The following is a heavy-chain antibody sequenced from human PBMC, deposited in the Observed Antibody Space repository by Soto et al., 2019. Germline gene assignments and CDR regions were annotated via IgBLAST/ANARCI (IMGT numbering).Heavy chain of an antibody. CDR3: ARVGTFAPNGNQLMDV. D-gene: IGHD1-1*01. CDR2: ISAYNGNT. V-gene: IGHV1-18*04. Sequence: ASVKVSCKASGYTFTSYGISWVRQAPGQGLEWMGWISAYNGNTNYAQKLQGRVTMTTDTSTSTAYMELRSLRSDDTAVYYCARVGTFAPNGNQLMDVWGQGTTVTVS. J-gene: IGHJ6*02. CDR1: GYTFTSYG.